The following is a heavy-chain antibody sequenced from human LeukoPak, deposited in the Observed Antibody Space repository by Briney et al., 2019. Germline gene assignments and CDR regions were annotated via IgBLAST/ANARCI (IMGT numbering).Heavy chain of an antibody. CDR1: GFTFSSHW. CDR3: ASLGHASGKIDY. J-gene: IGHJ4*02. Sequence: GGSLRLSCAASGFTFSSHWMHWVRQAPGKGLLWVSRINSDGSTTSYADSVKGRFTISRDNAKNTLYLQMNSLRAEDTAVYYCASLGHASGKIDYWGQGTLVTVSS. D-gene: IGHD3-10*01. V-gene: IGHV3-74*01. CDR2: INSDGSTT.